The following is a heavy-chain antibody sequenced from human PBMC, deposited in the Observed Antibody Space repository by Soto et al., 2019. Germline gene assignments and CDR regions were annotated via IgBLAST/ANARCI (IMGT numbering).Heavy chain of an antibody. D-gene: IGHD2-2*01. V-gene: IGHV3-15*07. Sequence: PGGSLRLSCAASGFSFNDAWMNWVRQAPGKGLEWVGRVKSKSVGGTTDYVAPVKGRFTISRDDSRNTLYLQMNNLKTEDTAIYYCTTDYCISTTCHLNYWGQGTLGTVSP. J-gene: IGHJ4*02. CDR2: VKSKSVGGTT. CDR1: GFSFNDAW. CDR3: TTDYCISTTCHLNY.